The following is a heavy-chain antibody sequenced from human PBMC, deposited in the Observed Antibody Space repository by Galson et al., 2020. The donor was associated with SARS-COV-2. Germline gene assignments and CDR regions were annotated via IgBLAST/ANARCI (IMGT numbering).Heavy chain of an antibody. J-gene: IGHJ4*02. Sequence: GASVKVSCKASGYPFTYYYMHWVRQAPGQGLEWMGWINPNSGGTNYAQNFQGRVTMTRDTSISTAYMELTRLKSDDTAVYYCARAPVTIMGETKENYWGQGTLVTVSS. CDR1: GYPFTYYY. D-gene: IGHD3-9*01. V-gene: IGHV1-2*02. CDR3: ARAPVTIMGETKENY. CDR2: INPNSGGT.